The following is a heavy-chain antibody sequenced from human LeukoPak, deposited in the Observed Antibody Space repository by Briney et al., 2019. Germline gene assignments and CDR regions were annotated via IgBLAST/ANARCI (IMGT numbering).Heavy chain of an antibody. V-gene: IGHV4-59*01. CDR3: ARGAAAGRSDAEFDY. D-gene: IGHD6-13*01. CDR2: IYYSGST. Sequence: SETLSLTCTVSGGSISSYYWSWIRQPPGKGLEWIGYIYYSGSTNYNPSLKSRVTISVDTSKNQFSLKLSSVTAADTAVYYCARGAAAGRSDAEFDYWGQGTLVTVSS. J-gene: IGHJ4*02. CDR1: GGSISSYY.